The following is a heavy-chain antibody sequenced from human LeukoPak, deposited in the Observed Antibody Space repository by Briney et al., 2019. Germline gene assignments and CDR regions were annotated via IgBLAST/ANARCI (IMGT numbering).Heavy chain of an antibody. Sequence: GGSLRLSCAASGFTFDDYAMHWVRQAPGKGLEWVSGISWNSGSIGYADSVKGRFTISRDNAKNSLYLQMNSLGAEDTALYYCAKEHYGGNSEDYWGQGTLVTVSS. CDR2: ISWNSGSI. J-gene: IGHJ4*02. D-gene: IGHD4-23*01. V-gene: IGHV3-9*01. CDR3: AKEHYGGNSEDY. CDR1: GFTFDDYA.